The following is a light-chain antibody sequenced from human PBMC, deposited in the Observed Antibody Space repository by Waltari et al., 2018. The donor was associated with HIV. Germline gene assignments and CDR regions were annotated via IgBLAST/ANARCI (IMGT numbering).Light chain of an antibody. CDR3: AAWDDSLSGLVV. CDR2: RNN. CDR1: SSNLGSNY. J-gene: IGLJ2*01. Sequence: QSVLTQPPSASVTPGQRVTISCSGSSSNLGSNYVHWYQQLPRTAPKLLIYRNNQRPSGVPDRFSGSKSGTSASLAISGLRSEDEADYYCAAWDDSLSGLVVFGGGTKLTVL. V-gene: IGLV1-47*01.